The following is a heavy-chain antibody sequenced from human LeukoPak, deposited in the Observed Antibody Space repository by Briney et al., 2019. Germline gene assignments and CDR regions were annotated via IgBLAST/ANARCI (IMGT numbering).Heavy chain of an antibody. J-gene: IGHJ3*02. CDR3: AREPGVYYDSSGYIIKGLWAFDI. CDR1: GFTVSINY. Sequence: GVSLRLSCAASGFTVSINYMIWVRQAPGKGLEWVSVIYSGGSTNYADDVKGRITICRDNSKQTLYLQMHSLRAEDTAVYYCAREPGVYYDSSGYIIKGLWAFDIWGQGTMVTVSS. D-gene: IGHD3-22*01. CDR2: IYSGGST. V-gene: IGHV3-53*01.